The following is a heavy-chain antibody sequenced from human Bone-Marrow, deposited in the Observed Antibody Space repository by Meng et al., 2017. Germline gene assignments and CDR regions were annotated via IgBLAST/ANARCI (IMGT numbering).Heavy chain of an antibody. Sequence: QWQVQDAGPGLVKPPGTLPLTSAFSGGSISSSNWWSWVRQPPGKGLVWSGEINHNGSTNYYQSLKSRVTISVDKSKNQFSLKLSTVTAADTAVYYCSRKGVTPRGNWFDPWGQGTLVTVSS. D-gene: IGHD2-21*02. J-gene: IGHJ5*02. CDR3: SRKGVTPRGNWFDP. V-gene: IGHV4-4*03. CDR1: GGSISSSNW. CDR2: INHNGST.